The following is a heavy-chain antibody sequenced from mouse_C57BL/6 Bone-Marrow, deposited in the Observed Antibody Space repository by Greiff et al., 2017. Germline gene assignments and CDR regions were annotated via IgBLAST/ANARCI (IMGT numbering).Heavy chain of an antibody. J-gene: IGHJ3*01. V-gene: IGHV5-4*01. CDR1: GFTFSSYA. CDR3: ARVYDYDEFAY. Sequence: EVQLVESGGGLVKPGGSLKLSCAASGFTFSSYAMSWVRQTPEKRLEWVATISDGGSYTYYPDNVKGRFTISRDNAKNNLYLQMSHLKSEDTAMYYCARVYDYDEFAYWGQGTLVTVSA. CDR2: ISDGGSYT. D-gene: IGHD2-4*01.